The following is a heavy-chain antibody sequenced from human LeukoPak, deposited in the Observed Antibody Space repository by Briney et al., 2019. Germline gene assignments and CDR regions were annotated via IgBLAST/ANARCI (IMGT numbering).Heavy chain of an antibody. J-gene: IGHJ4*02. Sequence: ASVKVSCKASGYTFTGYYKHWVRQAPGQGLEWMGRINPNSGGTNYAQKFQGRVTMTRDTSISTAYMELSRLRSDDTAVYYCARDFGYSYGHYYFDYWGQGTLVTVSS. CDR1: GYTFTGYY. V-gene: IGHV1-2*06. CDR2: INPNSGGT. CDR3: ARDFGYSYGHYYFDY. D-gene: IGHD5-18*01.